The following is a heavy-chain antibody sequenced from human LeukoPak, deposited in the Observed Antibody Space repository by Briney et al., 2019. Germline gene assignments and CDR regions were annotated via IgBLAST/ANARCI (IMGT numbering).Heavy chain of an antibody. V-gene: IGHV3-23*01. Sequence: GGSLRLSCAASGFIFSSYAMSWVRQAPGKGLEWVSAISGSGGSTYYADSVKGRFTISRDNSKNTLYLQMNSVRAEDTAVYYCAKNRIAVGNYYYYYGMDVWGQGTTVTVSS. J-gene: IGHJ6*02. D-gene: IGHD6-19*01. CDR2: ISGSGGST. CDR1: GFIFSSYA. CDR3: AKNRIAVGNYYYYYGMDV.